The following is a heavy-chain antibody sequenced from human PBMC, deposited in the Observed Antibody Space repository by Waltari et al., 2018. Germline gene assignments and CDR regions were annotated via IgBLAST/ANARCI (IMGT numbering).Heavy chain of an antibody. Sequence: QLQLQESGPGLVKPSETLSLTCTVSGGSISSSSYYWGWIRQPPGKGLEWIGSIYYSGSTHSNPSLKSRVTISVETSKNQFSLKLSSVTAADTAVYYCARRRYYGSGSYGGANWFDPWGQGTLVTVSS. D-gene: IGHD3-10*01. CDR1: GGSISSSSYY. CDR3: ARRRYYGSGSYGGANWFDP. CDR2: IYYSGST. J-gene: IGHJ5*02. V-gene: IGHV4-39*01.